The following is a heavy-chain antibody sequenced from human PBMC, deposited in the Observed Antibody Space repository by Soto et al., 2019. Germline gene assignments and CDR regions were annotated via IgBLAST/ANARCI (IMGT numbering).Heavy chain of an antibody. CDR2: TIPIFGTA. Sequence: QVQLVQSGAEVKKPGSSVKVSCKASGGTFSSYAISWVRQAPGQGLEWMGGTIPIFGTANYAQKCQGSVTITADESTSTGNMELSSLRSEDVAVYYCARGGGIAVARSPNVCSMVVWVQGTTVTVSS. CDR1: GGTFSSYA. CDR3: ARGGGIAVARSPNVCSMVV. J-gene: IGHJ6*02. D-gene: IGHD6-19*01. V-gene: IGHV1-69*01.